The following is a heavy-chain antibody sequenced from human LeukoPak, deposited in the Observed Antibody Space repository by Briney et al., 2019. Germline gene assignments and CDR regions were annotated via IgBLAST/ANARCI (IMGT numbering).Heavy chain of an antibody. CDR2: ISSSSSYI. D-gene: IGHD3-22*01. V-gene: IGHV3-21*01. CDR1: GFTFSSYS. Sequence: AGGSLRLSCAASGFTFSSYSMNWVRQAPGKGLEWVSSISSSSSYIYYADSVKGRFTISRDSAKNSLYLQMNSLRAEDTAVYYCASGSSGYYYYWGQGTLVTVSS. CDR3: ASGSSGYYYY. J-gene: IGHJ4*02.